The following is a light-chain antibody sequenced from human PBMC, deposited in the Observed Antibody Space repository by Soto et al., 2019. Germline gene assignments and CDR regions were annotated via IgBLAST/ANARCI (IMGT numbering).Light chain of an antibody. V-gene: IGLV2-11*01. CDR2: DVN. CDR1: SSDVGGYNC. Sequence: QSVLTQPRSVSGSPGQSVTISCSGTSSDVGGYNCVFWYEQHPGKAPKLMIYDVNKRPSGVPDRVSGSKSGNTASLTISGLQAEDKADYYCFPYAGTYTIVGFGGGTKVTVL. CDR3: FPYAGTYTIVG. J-gene: IGLJ2*01.